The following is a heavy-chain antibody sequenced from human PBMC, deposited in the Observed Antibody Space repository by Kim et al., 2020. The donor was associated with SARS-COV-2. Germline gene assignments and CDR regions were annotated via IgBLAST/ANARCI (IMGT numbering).Heavy chain of an antibody. Sequence: GGSLRLSCAASGFTFSSYAMSWVRQAPGKGLEWVSAISGSGGSTYYADSVKGRFTISRDNSKNTLYLQMNSLRAEDTAVYYCAKDLYYYGLGDYYYYYGMDVWGQGTTVTVSS. D-gene: IGHD3-10*01. CDR3: AKDLYYYGLGDYYYYYGMDV. J-gene: IGHJ6*02. CDR1: GFTFSSYA. CDR2: ISGSGGST. V-gene: IGHV3-23*01.